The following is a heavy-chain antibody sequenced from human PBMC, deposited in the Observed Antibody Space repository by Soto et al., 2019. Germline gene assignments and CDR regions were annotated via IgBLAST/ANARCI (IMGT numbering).Heavy chain of an antibody. V-gene: IGHV1-69*01. CDR2: IIPIFGTA. J-gene: IGHJ4*02. D-gene: IGHD6-13*01. Sequence: QVQLVQAGAEVKKPGSSVKVSCKASVGTFSSYAISWVRQAPGRGLEWMGGIIPIFGTANYAQKFQGRGTITADEYTSTADMELSSLRSEDTAVYYCAGAKTGSSSNYYFDYWGQGTLVTVSS. CDR3: AGAKTGSSSNYYFDY. CDR1: VGTFSSYA.